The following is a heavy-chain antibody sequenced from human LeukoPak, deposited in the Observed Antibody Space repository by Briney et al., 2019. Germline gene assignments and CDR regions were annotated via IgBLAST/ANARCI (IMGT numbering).Heavy chain of an antibody. CDR2: ISYDGSNK. CDR1: GFTFSSYA. D-gene: IGHD2-15*01. CDR3: ARDGSDCSGGSCYSGVWYYFDY. J-gene: IGHJ4*02. Sequence: GGSLRLSCAASGFTFSSYAMSWVRQAPGKGLEWVAVISYDGSNKYYADSVKGRFTISRDNSKNTLYLQMNSLRAEDTAVYYCARDGSDCSGGSCYSGVWYYFDYWGQGTLVTVSS. V-gene: IGHV3-30-3*01.